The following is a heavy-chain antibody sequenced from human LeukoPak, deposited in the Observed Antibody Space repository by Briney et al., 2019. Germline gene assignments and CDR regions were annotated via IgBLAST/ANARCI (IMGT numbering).Heavy chain of an antibody. V-gene: IGHV4-34*01. Sequence: SETLSLTCAVYGGSFSGYYWSWIRQPPGKGLEWIGEINHSGSTNYNPSLKSRVTISVDTSKNQFSQKLSSVTAADTAVYYCARVWYYFDYWGQGTLVTVSS. CDR2: INHSGST. CDR3: ARVWYYFDY. D-gene: IGHD2-21*01. CDR1: GGSFSGYY. J-gene: IGHJ4*02.